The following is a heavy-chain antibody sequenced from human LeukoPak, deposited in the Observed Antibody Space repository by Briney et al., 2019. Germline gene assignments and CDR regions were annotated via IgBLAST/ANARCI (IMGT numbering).Heavy chain of an antibody. Sequence: GASVKVSCKASGGTFSSYAISWVRQAPGQGLEWMGGIIPIFGTANYAQKFQGRVTITTDESTSTAYMELSSLRSEDTAVYYCARDVTMVRGVTVSDYWGQGTLVTVSS. CDR2: IIPIFGTA. CDR3: ARDVTMVRGVTVSDY. J-gene: IGHJ4*02. V-gene: IGHV1-69*05. D-gene: IGHD3-10*01. CDR1: GGTFSSYA.